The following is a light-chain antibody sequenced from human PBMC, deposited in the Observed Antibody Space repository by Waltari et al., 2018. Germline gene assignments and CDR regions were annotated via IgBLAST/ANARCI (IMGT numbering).Light chain of an antibody. CDR1: QGISNS. CDR2: ASS. V-gene: IGKV1-NL1*01. J-gene: IGKJ4*01. CDR3: QQYFSTLTLT. Sequence: DIQMTQSPPSLSASVGDRVTITCRASQGISNSLAWYQQKPGKAPKLLLYASSRLESGVPSRFSGSGSGTDYSLTISSLQPEDFATYYCQQYFSTLTLTFGGGTKVEIK.